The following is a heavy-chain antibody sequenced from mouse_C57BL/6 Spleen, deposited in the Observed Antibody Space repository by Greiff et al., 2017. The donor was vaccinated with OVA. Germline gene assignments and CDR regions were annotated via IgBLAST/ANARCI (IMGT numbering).Heavy chain of an antibody. Sequence: EVHLVESGGDLVKPGGSLKLSCAASGFTFSSYGMSWVRQTPDKRLEWVATISSGGSYTYYPDSVKGRFTISRDNAKNTLYLQMSSLKSEDTAMYYCARHEDAYGSSYYFDYWGQGTTLTVSS. CDR1: GFTFSSYG. V-gene: IGHV5-6*01. D-gene: IGHD1-1*01. CDR2: ISSGGSYT. CDR3: ARHEDAYGSSYYFDY. J-gene: IGHJ2*01.